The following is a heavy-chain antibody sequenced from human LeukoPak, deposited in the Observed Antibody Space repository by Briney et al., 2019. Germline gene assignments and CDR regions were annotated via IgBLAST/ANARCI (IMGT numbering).Heavy chain of an antibody. J-gene: IGHJ5*02. CDR2: INHSGST. V-gene: IGHV4-34*01. CDR3: ARGLSDYYDSRGYYVP. D-gene: IGHD3-22*01. CDR1: GGSFSGYY. Sequence: SETLSLTCAVYGGSFSGYYWSWIRQPPGKGLEWIGEINHSGSTNYNPSLKSRVTISVDTSKNQFSLKLSSVTAADTAVYYCARGLSDYYDSRGYYVPWGQGTLVTVSS.